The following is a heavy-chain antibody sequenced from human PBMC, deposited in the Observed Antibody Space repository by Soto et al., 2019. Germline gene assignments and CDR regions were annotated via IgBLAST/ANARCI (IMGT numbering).Heavy chain of an antibody. D-gene: IGHD2-2*02. J-gene: IGHJ6*03. CDR2: TYYRSKWYN. V-gene: IGHV6-1*01. CDR3: ARALNAIPPYYYYYYMDV. CDR1: GDSVSSNSAA. Sequence: KQSPTLSLTCAISGDSVSSNSAAWNWIRQSPSRGLEWLGRTYYRSKWYNDYAVSVKSRITINPDTSKNQFSLQLNSVTPEDTAVYYCARALNAIPPYYYYYYMDVWGKGTTVTVSS.